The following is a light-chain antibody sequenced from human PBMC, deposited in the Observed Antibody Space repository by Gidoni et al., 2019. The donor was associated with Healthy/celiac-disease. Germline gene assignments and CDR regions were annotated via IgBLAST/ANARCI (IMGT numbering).Light chain of an antibody. CDR3: QQYDNHPLT. V-gene: IGKV1-33*01. J-gene: IGKJ4*01. Sequence: IQRTQSPSSLSASVGDRVTITCQASQDISNYLNWYQQKPGKAPKLLIYDASNLETGVPSRFSGSGSGTDFTFTISSLQPEDIATYYCQQYDNHPLTFGGGTKVEIK. CDR1: QDISNY. CDR2: DAS.